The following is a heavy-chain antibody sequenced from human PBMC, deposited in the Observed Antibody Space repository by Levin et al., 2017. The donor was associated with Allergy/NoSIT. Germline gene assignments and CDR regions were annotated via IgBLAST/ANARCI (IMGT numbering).Heavy chain of an antibody. J-gene: IGHJ6*02. CDR3: ARDEDQLLVLPTLHGMDV. Sequence: ASVKVSCKASGYTFTGYYMHWVRQAPGQGLEWMGWINPNSGGTNYAQKFQGRVTMTRDTSISTAYMELSRLRSDDTAVYYCARDEDQLLVLPTLHGMDVWGQGTTVTVSS. CDR1: GYTFTGYY. D-gene: IGHD2-2*01. CDR2: INPNSGGT. V-gene: IGHV1-2*02.